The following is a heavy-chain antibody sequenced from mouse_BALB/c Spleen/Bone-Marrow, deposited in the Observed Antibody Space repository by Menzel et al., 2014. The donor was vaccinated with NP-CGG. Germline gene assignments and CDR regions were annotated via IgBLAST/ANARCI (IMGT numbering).Heavy chain of an antibody. CDR1: GYAFTNYL. V-gene: IGHV1-54*01. CDR2: INPGSGGT. Sequence: VQLQQSGAELVRPGTSVKVSCKASGYAFTNYLIEWVKQRPGQGLEWIGVINPGSGGTNYNEKLKGKATLTADKSSSTAYMQLSSLTSDDSAVYFCARIYYGNYYWGQGTTLTVSS. CDR3: ARIYYGNYY. J-gene: IGHJ2*01. D-gene: IGHD2-1*01.